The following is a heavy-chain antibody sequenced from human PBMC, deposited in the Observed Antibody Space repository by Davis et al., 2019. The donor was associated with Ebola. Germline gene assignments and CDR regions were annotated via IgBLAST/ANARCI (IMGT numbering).Heavy chain of an antibody. V-gene: IGHV1-69*06. CDR1: GGTFSSYA. CDR3: ARGGSSSWYVGWFDP. Sequence: SVKVSCKASGGTFSSYAISWVRQAPGQGLEWMGGIIPIFGTANYAQKFQGRVRITADKSTSTAYMELSSLRSEDTAVYYCARGGSSSWYVGWFDPWGQGTLVTVSS. D-gene: IGHD6-13*01. CDR2: IIPIFGTA. J-gene: IGHJ5*02.